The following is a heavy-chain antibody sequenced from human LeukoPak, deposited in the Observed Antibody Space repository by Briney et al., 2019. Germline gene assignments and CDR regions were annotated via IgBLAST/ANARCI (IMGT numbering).Heavy chain of an antibody. CDR1: GGSISSSNW. Sequence: SETLSLTCAVSGGSISSSNWWSWVRQPPGKGLEWIGEIYHSGSTNYNPSLKSRVTISVDKSKNQFSLKLSSVTAADTAAYYCAREWELLSYFDYWGQGTLVTVSS. J-gene: IGHJ4*02. V-gene: IGHV4-4*02. CDR3: AREWELLSYFDY. CDR2: IYHSGST. D-gene: IGHD1-26*01.